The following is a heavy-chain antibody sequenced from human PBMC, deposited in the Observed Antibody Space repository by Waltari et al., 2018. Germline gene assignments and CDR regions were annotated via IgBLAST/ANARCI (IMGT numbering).Heavy chain of an antibody. V-gene: IGHV3-7*01. CDR2: IKQDGSEK. J-gene: IGHJ4*02. Sequence: EVQLVESGGGLVQPGGSLRLSCAASGFTFTTCWMSWVRQAPGKGLEGVANIKQDGSEKNYVDSVKGRFTISRDNAKNSLYLQMNSLRAEDTALYYCARGGGAHDYWGQGTLVTVSS. CDR3: ARGGGAHDY. D-gene: IGHD1-26*01. CDR1: GFTFTTCW.